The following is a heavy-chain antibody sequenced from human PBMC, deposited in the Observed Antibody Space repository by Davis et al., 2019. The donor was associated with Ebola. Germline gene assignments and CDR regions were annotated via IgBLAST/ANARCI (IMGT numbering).Heavy chain of an antibody. J-gene: IGHJ4*02. CDR1: GFTFSSYA. CDR2: ISGSGGST. Sequence: PGGSLRLSCAASGFTFSSYAMSWVRQAPGKGLEWVSGISGSGGSTYYADSVKGRFTISRDNSKNTMYVQTNSLRAEDTAVYYCAKLPWPSVPDYFDYWGQGTLVTVSS. D-gene: IGHD5-12*01. V-gene: IGHV3-23*01. CDR3: AKLPWPSVPDYFDY.